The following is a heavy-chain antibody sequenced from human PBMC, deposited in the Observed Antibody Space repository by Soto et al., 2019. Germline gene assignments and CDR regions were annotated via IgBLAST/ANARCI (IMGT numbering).Heavy chain of an antibody. J-gene: IGHJ3*02. D-gene: IGHD4-17*01. CDR2: ISYDGSNK. CDR3: ARNYGDSTEPDAFDI. V-gene: IGHV3-30-3*01. Sequence: SLRLSCASSGFTFSSYAMHWVRQAPGKGLEWVAVISYDGSNKYYADSVKGRFTISRDNSKNTLYLQMNSLRAEDTAVYYCARNYGDSTEPDAFDIWGQGTMVTVSS. CDR1: GFTFSSYA.